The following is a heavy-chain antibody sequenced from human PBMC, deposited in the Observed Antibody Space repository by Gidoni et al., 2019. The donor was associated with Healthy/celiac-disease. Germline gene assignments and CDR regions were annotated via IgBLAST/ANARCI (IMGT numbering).Heavy chain of an antibody. CDR3: ARALGQQLVWIPNWFDP. CDR2: ISSSSSYI. Sequence: GFTFSSYSMNWVRQAPGKGLEWVSSISSSSSYIYYADSVKGRFTISRDNAKNSLYLQMNSLRAEDTAVYYCARALGQQLVWIPNWFDPWGQGTLVTVSS. CDR1: GFTFSSYS. J-gene: IGHJ5*02. D-gene: IGHD6-13*01. V-gene: IGHV3-21*01.